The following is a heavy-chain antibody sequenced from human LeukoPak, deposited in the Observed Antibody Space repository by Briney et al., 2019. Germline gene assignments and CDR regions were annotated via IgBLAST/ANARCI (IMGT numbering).Heavy chain of an antibody. J-gene: IGHJ3*02. Sequence: PGGSLRLSCAASGFTFSSYAMHWVRQAPGKGLEYVSAISSNGGSTYYANSVKGRFTISRDNSKNTLYLQMGSLRAEDMAVYYCASYGAFDIWGQGTMVTVSP. CDR2: ISSNGGST. D-gene: IGHD3-10*01. V-gene: IGHV3-64*01. CDR3: ASYGAFDI. CDR1: GFTFSSYA.